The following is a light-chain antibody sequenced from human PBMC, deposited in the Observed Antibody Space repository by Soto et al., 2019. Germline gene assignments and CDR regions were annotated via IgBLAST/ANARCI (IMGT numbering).Light chain of an antibody. CDR1: QSVSGW. Sequence: DIQMTQSPSTLSASVGDTVTVTCRASQSVSGWLAWYQQKPGKAPKFLIYATSTLQSGVPSRFSGSGSGTDFTLTISSLQPEDFATYYCQQSYNTPRTFGQGTKVEIK. J-gene: IGKJ1*01. V-gene: IGKV1-39*01. CDR3: QQSYNTPRT. CDR2: ATS.